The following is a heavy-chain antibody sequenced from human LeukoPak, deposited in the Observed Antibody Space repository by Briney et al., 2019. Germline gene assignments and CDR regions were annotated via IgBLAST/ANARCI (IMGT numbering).Heavy chain of an antibody. J-gene: IGHJ4*02. CDR3: ARGQRPYYYGSGSYIW. V-gene: IGHV1-46*01. CDR2: INPSGGST. Sequence: ASVKVSCKASGYTFTSYYMHWVRQAPGQGLEWMGIINPSGGSTSYAQKFQGRVTMTRDMSTSTVYMELSSLRSEDTAVYYCARGQRPYYYGSGSYIWWGQGTLVTVSS. CDR1: GYTFTSYY. D-gene: IGHD3-10*01.